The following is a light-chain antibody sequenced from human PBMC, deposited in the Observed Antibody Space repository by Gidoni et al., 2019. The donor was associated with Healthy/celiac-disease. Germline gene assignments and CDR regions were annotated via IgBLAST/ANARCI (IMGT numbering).Light chain of an antibody. CDR2: EVS. J-gene: IGLJ2*01. CDR1: SSDGGSYNL. Sequence: QSALTQPASVSGSPGQSITISCTGTSSDGGSYNLVSWYQQHPGKAPKLMIYEVSKRPSGVSNRFSGSKSGNTASLTISGLQAEDEADYYCCSYAGSSTWVVFGGGTKLTVL. V-gene: IGLV2-23*02. CDR3: CSYAGSSTWVV.